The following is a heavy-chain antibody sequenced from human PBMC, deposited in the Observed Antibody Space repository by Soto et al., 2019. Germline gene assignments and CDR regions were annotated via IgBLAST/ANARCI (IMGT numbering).Heavy chain of an antibody. CDR3: AVGGSAYVWFYDY. Sequence: QEQLVQSGAEVKKPGSSMKVSCKASGGIFSSFAISWVRQAPGQGLEWMGGIIPVFGTTNFAQKFQDRVTITADESTNTAYMELSSLRSEDTAMYYCAVGGSAYVWFYDYWGQGTLVTVSS. CDR1: GGIFSSFA. D-gene: IGHD3-3*01. CDR2: IIPVFGTT. J-gene: IGHJ4*02. V-gene: IGHV1-69*01.